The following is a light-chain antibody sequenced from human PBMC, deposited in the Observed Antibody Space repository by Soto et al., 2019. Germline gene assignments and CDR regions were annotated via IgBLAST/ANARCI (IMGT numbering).Light chain of an antibody. CDR1: SSNIGATSN. Sequence: QSVLTQPPSVSGAPGQRVTISCTGSSSNIGATSNVYWYQQLPGAAPKLLFYDNNSRPSGVPDRFSGSKSGTSASLAITGHQAEDDADYYCQSYDFSLTAVVFGGGTKLTVL. CDR3: QSYDFSLTAVV. J-gene: IGLJ2*01. CDR2: DNN. V-gene: IGLV1-40*01.